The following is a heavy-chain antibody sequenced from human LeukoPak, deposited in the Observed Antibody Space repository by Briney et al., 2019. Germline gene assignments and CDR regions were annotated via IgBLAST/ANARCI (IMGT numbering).Heavy chain of an antibody. CDR1: GFTFSSYS. Sequence: GSLRLSCAASGFTFSSYSMNWVRQAPGKGLEWVSSISSSSSYIYYADSVKGRFTIPRDNAKNSLYLQMNSLRAEDTAVYYCARGSVVVTADKWGQGTLVTVSS. CDR3: ARGSVVVTADK. V-gene: IGHV3-21*01. J-gene: IGHJ4*02. CDR2: ISSSSSYI. D-gene: IGHD2-21*02.